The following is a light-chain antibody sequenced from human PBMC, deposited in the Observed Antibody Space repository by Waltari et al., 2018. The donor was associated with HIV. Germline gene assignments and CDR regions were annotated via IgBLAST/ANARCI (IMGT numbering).Light chain of an antibody. V-gene: IGKV1-9*01. CDR1: QDMSSY. J-gene: IGKJ3*01. CDR3: QHLNNYPLFT. CDR2: GAS. Sequence: DIQLTQSPSFLSASVGDRVTITCRASQDMSSYVAWYQQKPGQAPKLLIYGASTLQNGVPPRFSGSGSWTEYTLTIRSLQPDDFATYYCQHLNNYPLFTFGPGTKVDVK.